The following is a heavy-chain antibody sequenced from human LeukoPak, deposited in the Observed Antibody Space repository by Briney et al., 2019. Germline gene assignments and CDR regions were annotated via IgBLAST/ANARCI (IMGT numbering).Heavy chain of an antibody. CDR1: GFTFGDYA. J-gene: IGHJ4*02. V-gene: IGHV3-49*03. D-gene: IGHD3-16*01. CDR3: TRDRGVFSLSGGEY. Sequence: GGSLRLSCTASGFTFGDYAMSWFRQAPGKGLEWVGFIRSKAYGGTTEYAASVKGRFTISRDDSKSIAYLQMNSLKTEDTAVYYCTRDRGVFSLSGGEYWGQGTLVTVSS. CDR2: IRSKAYGGTT.